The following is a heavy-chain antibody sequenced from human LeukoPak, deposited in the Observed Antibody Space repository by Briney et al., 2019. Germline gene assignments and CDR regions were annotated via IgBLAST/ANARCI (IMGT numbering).Heavy chain of an antibody. J-gene: IGHJ5*02. CDR2: INPNSGGT. V-gene: IGHV1-2*06. CDR1: GYTFTCYY. D-gene: IGHD6-19*01. CDR3: ARVSSSDFGVP. Sequence: ASVKVSCKASGYTFTCYYMHWVRQAPGQGLEWMGRINPNSGGTNYAQKFQGRVTMTRDTSISTAYMELSRLRSDDTAVYYCARVSSSDFGVPWGQGTLVTVSS.